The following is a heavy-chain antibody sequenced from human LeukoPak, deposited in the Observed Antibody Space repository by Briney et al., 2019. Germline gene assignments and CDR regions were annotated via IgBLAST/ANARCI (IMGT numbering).Heavy chain of an antibody. Sequence: KPSETLSLTCAVYGGSFSGYYWSWIRQPPGKGLEWIGEINHSGGTNYNPSLKSRVTISVDTSKNQFSLKLSSVTAADTAVYYCARGRLGYCSGGSCLRGFDPWGQGTLVTVSS. D-gene: IGHD2-15*01. CDR3: ARGRLGYCSGGSCLRGFDP. J-gene: IGHJ5*02. CDR2: INHSGGT. V-gene: IGHV4-34*01. CDR1: GGSFSGYY.